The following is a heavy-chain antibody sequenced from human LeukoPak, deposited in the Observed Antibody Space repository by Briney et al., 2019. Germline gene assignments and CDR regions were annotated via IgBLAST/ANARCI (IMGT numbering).Heavy chain of an antibody. CDR1: GYTFTGYY. J-gene: IGHJ3*02. CDR2: INPNSGGT. CDR3: ARSGYSGYENDSFDI. Sequence: ASETVSCKASGYTFTGYYIHWVRQAPGQGLEWMGWINPNSGGTISAQKFQGRVTMTRDTSISAAYMQLSRLRSDDTAMYYCARSGYSGYENDSFDIWGQGTMVTVSS. V-gene: IGHV1-2*02. D-gene: IGHD5-12*01.